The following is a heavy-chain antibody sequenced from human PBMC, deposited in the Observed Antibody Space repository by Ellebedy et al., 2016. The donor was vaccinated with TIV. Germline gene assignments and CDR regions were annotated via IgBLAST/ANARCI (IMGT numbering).Heavy chain of an antibody. CDR1: GFTFSSYG. V-gene: IGHV3-30*18. CDR3: AKEGTLGIDDYYYYYMDV. Sequence: GESLKISXAASGFTFSSYGMHWVRQAPGKGLEWVAVISYDGSNKYYADSVKGRFTISRDNSKNTLYLQMNSLRAEDTAVYYCAKEGTLGIDDYYYYYMDVWGKGTTVTVSS. J-gene: IGHJ6*03. CDR2: ISYDGSNK. D-gene: IGHD7-27*01.